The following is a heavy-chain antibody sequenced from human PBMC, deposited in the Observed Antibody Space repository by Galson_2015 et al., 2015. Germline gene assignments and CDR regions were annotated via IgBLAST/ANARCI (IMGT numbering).Heavy chain of an antibody. CDR1: GFTFSSYW. V-gene: IGHV3-7*01. Sequence: SLRLSCAASGFTFSSYWMRWVRQAPGKGLEWVANIQQDGSEKYYVDSVKGRFTISRDNAKNSLYLQMNSLRAEDTAVYYCAREQNYPYGDYPIDYWGHGTLVTVSS. CDR2: IQQDGSEK. J-gene: IGHJ4*01. D-gene: IGHD4-17*01. CDR3: AREQNYPYGDYPIDY.